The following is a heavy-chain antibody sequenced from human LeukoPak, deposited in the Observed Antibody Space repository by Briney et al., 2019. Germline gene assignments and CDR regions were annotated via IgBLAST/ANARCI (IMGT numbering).Heavy chain of an antibody. CDR1: GGSISSSSYY. Sequence: SETLSLTCTVSGGSISSSSYYWGWIRRPPGKGLEWIGSIYYSGSTYYNPSLKSRVTISVDTSKNQFSLKLSSVTAADTAVYYCARGGWLQFSFDYWGQGTLVTVSS. CDR2: IYYSGST. CDR3: ARGGWLQFSFDY. V-gene: IGHV4-39*07. D-gene: IGHD5-24*01. J-gene: IGHJ4*02.